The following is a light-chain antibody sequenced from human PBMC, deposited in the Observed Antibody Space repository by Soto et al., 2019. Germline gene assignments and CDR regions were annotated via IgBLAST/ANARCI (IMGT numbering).Light chain of an antibody. V-gene: IGLV2-8*01. CDR3: ASYAGNNNFVL. J-gene: IGLJ2*01. Sequence: QSALAQPPSASGSPGQSVTISCTGTSSDVGAYNYVSWYQQHPGTAPKLVIYEVTERPSGVPERFSGSKSGSTASLTVSGLQAEDEALYYCASYAGNNNFVLFGGGTKLTVL. CDR1: SSDVGAYNY. CDR2: EVT.